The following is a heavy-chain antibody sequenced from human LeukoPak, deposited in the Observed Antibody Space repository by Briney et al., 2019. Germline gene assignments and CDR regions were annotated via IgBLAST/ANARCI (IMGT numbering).Heavy chain of an antibody. V-gene: IGHV1-18*01. CDR2: ISAYNGNT. D-gene: IGHD6-6*01. CDR1: GYTFINYG. J-gene: IGHJ4*02. Sequence: ASVKVSCKASGYTFINYGISWVRQAPGQGLEWMGWISAYNGNTNYAQKLQGRVTMTTDTSTSTAYMELRSLRSDDTAVYYCAIALWYSSSSRFDYWGQGTLVIVSS. CDR3: AIALWYSSSSRFDY.